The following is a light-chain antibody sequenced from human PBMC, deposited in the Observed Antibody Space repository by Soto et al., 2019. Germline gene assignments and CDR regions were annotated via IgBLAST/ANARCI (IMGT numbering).Light chain of an antibody. Sequence: QSVLTQPASVSGSPGQSITISCTGTSSDVGDYNYVSWYQQHPGKAPRLMLYDVSERPSGVSNRFSGSKSGNTASLTISGLHTEDEAQYYCSSYRISSTAVVFGGGTKLTVL. J-gene: IGLJ2*01. V-gene: IGLV2-14*01. CDR2: DVS. CDR1: SSDVGDYNY. CDR3: SSYRISSTAVV.